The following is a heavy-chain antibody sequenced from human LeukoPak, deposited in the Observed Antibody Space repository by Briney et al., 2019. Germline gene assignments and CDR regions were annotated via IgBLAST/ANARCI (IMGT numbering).Heavy chain of an antibody. CDR3: ASNYVWGSYRYTMPDAFDI. V-gene: IGHV3-74*01. J-gene: IGHJ3*02. CDR2: INSDGGST. Sequence: SGGSLRLSCAASGFTFSSYWMHWVRHAPGKGLVWVSRINSDGGSTHYADSVKGRFTISRDNAKNTLYLQMNSLRAEDTAVYYCASNYVWGSYRYTMPDAFDIWGQGTMVTVSS. CDR1: GFTFSSYW. D-gene: IGHD3-16*02.